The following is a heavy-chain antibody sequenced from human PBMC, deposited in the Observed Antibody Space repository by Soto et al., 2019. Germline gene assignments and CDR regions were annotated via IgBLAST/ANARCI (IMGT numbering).Heavy chain of an antibody. Sequence: QVQLVQSGAEVKKPGSSVKVSCKVSGGTFSSYTISWVRQAPGQGLEWMGRIIPILGIANYAQKFQGRVTITADKSTSTAYMELSSLRSEDTAVYYCATPSGSYPLTPIDYWGQGTLVTVSS. CDR1: GGTFSSYT. D-gene: IGHD1-26*01. V-gene: IGHV1-69*02. CDR3: ATPSGSYPLTPIDY. J-gene: IGHJ4*02. CDR2: IIPILGIA.